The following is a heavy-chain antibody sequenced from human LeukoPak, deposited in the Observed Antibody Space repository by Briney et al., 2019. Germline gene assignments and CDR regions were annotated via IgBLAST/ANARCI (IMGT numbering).Heavy chain of an antibody. J-gene: IGHJ6*02. CDR1: GFTVSSNY. Sequence: GGSLGLSCAASGFTVSSNYMSWVRQAPGKGLEWVSVIYSGGSTYYADSVKGRFTISRDNSKNTLYLQMNSLRAEDTAVYYCATPGDAGYYGMDVWGQGTTVTVSS. V-gene: IGHV3-66*01. CDR2: IYSGGST. CDR3: ATPGDAGYYGMDV.